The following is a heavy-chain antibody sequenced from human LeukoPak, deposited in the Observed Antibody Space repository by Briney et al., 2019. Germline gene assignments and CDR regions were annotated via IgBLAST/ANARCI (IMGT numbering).Heavy chain of an antibody. J-gene: IGHJ3*02. CDR2: IYYSGST. V-gene: IGHV4-59*12. CDR1: GVSLTNYY. CDR3: ARGGGDYGDYRDAFDI. D-gene: IGHD4-17*01. Sequence: SETLSLTCTVSGVSLTNYYWNWIRQPPGKGLEWIGYIYYSGSTYYNPSLKSRVTISVDTSKNQFSLKLSSVTAADTAVYYCARGGGDYGDYRDAFDIWGQGTMVTVSS.